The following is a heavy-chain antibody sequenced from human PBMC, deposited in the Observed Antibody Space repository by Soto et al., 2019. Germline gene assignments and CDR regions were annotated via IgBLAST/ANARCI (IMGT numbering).Heavy chain of an antibody. CDR1: GGSISSGGYY. J-gene: IGHJ3*02. Sequence: QVQLQESGPGLVKPSQTLSLTCTVSGGSISSGGYYWSWIRQHPGKGLEWIGYINYSGSTYYNPSLKSRVTISGDTSKNQFSLKLSSVTAADTAVYYCARVGCSGGSCYSVLDAFDIWGQGTMVTVSS. CDR3: ARVGCSGGSCYSVLDAFDI. V-gene: IGHV4-31*03. CDR2: INYSGST. D-gene: IGHD2-15*01.